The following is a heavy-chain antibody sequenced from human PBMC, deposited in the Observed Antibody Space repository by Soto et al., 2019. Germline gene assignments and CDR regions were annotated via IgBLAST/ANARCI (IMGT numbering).Heavy chain of an antibody. J-gene: IGHJ4*02. CDR3: ARDPPFGVVTDFDY. CDR2: ISSSSSTI. CDR1: GFTFSSYS. V-gene: IGHV3-48*02. Sequence: EVQLVESGGGLGQPGGSLRLSCAASGFTFSSYSMNWVRQAPGKGLEWVSYISSSSSTIYYADSVKGRFTISRDNAKNSLYLQINTLRDEDTAVYYCARDPPFGVVTDFDYRGQGTLVTVSS. D-gene: IGHD3-3*01.